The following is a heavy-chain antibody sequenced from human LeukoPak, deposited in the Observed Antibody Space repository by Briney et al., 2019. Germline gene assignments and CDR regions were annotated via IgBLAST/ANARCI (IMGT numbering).Heavy chain of an antibody. V-gene: IGHV3-66*02. CDR1: GITLSNYG. J-gene: IGHJ4*02. CDR2: IYSGGST. D-gene: IGHD1-26*01. Sequence: GGSLRLSCAVSGITLSNYGMSWVRQAPGKGLEWVSVIYSGGSTYYADSVKGRFTISRDNSKNTLYLQMNSLRAEDTAVYYCASTSGSYFWGQGTLVTISS. CDR3: ASTSGSYF.